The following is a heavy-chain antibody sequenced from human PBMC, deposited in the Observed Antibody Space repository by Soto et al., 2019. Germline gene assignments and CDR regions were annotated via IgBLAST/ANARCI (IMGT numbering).Heavy chain of an antibody. V-gene: IGHV3-30-3*01. CDR1: GFTFGSYA. CDR2: IAYNGSNK. D-gene: IGHD3-3*01. CDR3: ARGFDFWSGYPQAFQH. Sequence: RSLRLASAASGFTFGSYAVDWVSQVASKVLEWVSIIAYNGSNKYYADSVNGRFTISRDNSKNTLYLQMNILRAEDTAVYYCARGFDFWSGYPQAFQHWGQGTLVTVSS. J-gene: IGHJ1*01.